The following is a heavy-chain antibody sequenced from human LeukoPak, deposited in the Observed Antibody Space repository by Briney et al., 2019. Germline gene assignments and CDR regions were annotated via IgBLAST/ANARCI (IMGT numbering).Heavy chain of an antibody. CDR1: GGSISSYY. V-gene: IGHV4-59*12. D-gene: IGHD2-2*01. Sequence: SETLSLTCTVSGGSISSYYWSWIRQPPGKGLEWIGYIYYSGSTNYNPSLKSRVTISVDTSKNQFSLKLSSVTAADTAVYYCARRPLGYCSSTSCYYFDYWGQGTLVTVSS. CDR3: ARRPLGYCSSTSCYYFDY. CDR2: IYYSGST. J-gene: IGHJ4*02.